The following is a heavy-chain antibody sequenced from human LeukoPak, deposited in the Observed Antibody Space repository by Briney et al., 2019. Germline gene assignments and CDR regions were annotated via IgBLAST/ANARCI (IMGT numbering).Heavy chain of an antibody. V-gene: IGHV1-8*01. CDR3: SRGDY. CDR1: GYTFTSYD. CDR2: MNPHSGNT. J-gene: IGHJ4*02. Sequence: ASVKVSCKASGYTFTSYDINWVRQAPGQGLEWMGWMNPHSGNTGYAQKLQGRVTLTRNTSTTTAYMELRSLKSEDTAVYFCSRGDYWGQGTLVTVSS.